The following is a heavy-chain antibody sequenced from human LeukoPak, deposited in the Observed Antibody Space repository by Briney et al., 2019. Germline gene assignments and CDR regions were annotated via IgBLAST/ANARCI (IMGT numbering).Heavy chain of an antibody. CDR1: GFTFSRYW. Sequence: GGSLRLSCAASGFTFSRYWMSWVRQAPGKGLEWVANIKQDGRDKYYVDSVKGRFTISRDNAKNSLHLQMNSLRAEDTSVYYCARAIGHLWSIYYYSYMDVWGEGTTVTVSS. CDR2: IKQDGRDK. V-gene: IGHV3-7*01. CDR3: ARAIGHLWSIYYYSYMDV. J-gene: IGHJ6*03. D-gene: IGHD5-18*01.